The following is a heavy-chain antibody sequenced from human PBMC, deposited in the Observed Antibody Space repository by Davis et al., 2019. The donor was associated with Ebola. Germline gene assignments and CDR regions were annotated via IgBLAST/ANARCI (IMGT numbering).Heavy chain of an antibody. D-gene: IGHD1-26*01. CDR1: GFTFNNYV. CDR2: INAAGDST. Sequence: PGGSLRLSCSASGFTFNNYVMSWVRQAPGKGLEWVSGINAAGDSTYFADSVKGRFSISRDNFNNTLYLQMNSLRAEDTALYYCAKDSWSYTVSDPDYWGQGTRVTV. J-gene: IGHJ4*02. CDR3: AKDSWSYTVSDPDY. V-gene: IGHV3-23*01.